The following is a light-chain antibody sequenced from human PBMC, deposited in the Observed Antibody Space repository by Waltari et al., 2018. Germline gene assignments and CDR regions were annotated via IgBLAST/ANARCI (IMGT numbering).Light chain of an antibody. J-gene: IGKJ2*01. CDR3: QQRSTWYT. V-gene: IGKV3-11*01. CDR1: QSVNNY. CDR2: DAS. Sequence: EIVLTQSPATLSLSPGERATLPCRASQSVNNYLAWYQQTPGQAPRLLMYDASNRATGIPARFSGSGSGTDFTLTITSLEPEDFAVYYCQQRSTWYTFGQGTKLEIK.